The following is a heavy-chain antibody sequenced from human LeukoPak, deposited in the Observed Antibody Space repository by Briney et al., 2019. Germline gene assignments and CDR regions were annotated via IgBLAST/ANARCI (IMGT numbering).Heavy chain of an antibody. CDR2: IYHSGST. V-gene: IGHV4-38-2*02. J-gene: IGHJ4*02. CDR1: GYSISSGYY. CDR3: ARDPGVDY. Sequence: SETLSLTCTVSGYSISSGYYWGWIWQPPGKGLEWIGSIYHSGSTYYNPSLKSRVTISVDTSKNQFSLKLSSVTAADTAVYYCARDPGVDYWGQGTLVTVSS.